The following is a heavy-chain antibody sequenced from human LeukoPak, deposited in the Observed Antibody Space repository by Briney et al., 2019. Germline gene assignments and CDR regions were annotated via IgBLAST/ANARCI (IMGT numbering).Heavy chain of an antibody. Sequence: GGSLRLSCTASGFTFGDYAMSWVRQAPGKGLEWVGFIRSKAYGGTTEYAASVKGRFTISRDDSKSIAYLQMNGLKTEDTAVYYCTREFDYWNGDFEIYYFDYWGQETLVTVSS. CDR2: IRSKAYGGTT. D-gene: IGHD1-1*01. V-gene: IGHV3-49*04. CDR1: GFTFGDYA. J-gene: IGHJ4*02. CDR3: TREFDYWNGDFEIYYFDY.